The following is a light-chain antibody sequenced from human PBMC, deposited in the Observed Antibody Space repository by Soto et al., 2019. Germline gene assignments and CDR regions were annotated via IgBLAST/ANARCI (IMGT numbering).Light chain of an antibody. CDR3: QQCAGSPYT. V-gene: IGKV3-20*01. Sequence: EFVLTQSPGTLSLSPGERATLSCRASQSVSSTSLAWYQQRPGQAPRLLIYGASSRATGIPDRFSGSGSGTDFTLTINRVEPEDFAVYYCQQCAGSPYTFGQGTKLEIK. CDR1: QSVSSTS. CDR2: GAS. J-gene: IGKJ2*01.